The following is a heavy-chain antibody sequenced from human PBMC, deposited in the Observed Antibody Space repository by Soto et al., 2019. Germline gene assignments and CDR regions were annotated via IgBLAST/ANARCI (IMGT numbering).Heavy chain of an antibody. V-gene: IGHV4-39*07. Sequence: SETLSLSCTFSGVSLINTSYYLGWIRQSPGKGLEWIGTIYYSGKTYYHPALKSRVTISVDTSNNRFSLKLSSVTAADTAVYYCARDHLTRYGSGNSYYYGLDVWGQGTTVTVS. CDR1: GVSLINTSYY. D-gene: IGHD3-10*01. CDR3: ARDHLTRYGSGNSYYYGLDV. J-gene: IGHJ6*02. CDR2: IYYSGKT.